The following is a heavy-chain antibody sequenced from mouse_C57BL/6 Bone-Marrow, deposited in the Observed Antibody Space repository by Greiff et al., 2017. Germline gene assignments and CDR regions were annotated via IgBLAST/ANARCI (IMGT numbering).Heavy chain of an antibody. CDR3: AREFRAIDY. V-gene: IGHV1-61*01. J-gene: IGHJ4*01. CDR1: GYTFTSYW. CDR2: IYPSDSET. Sequence: VQLQQPGAELVRPGSSVKLSCKASGYTFTSYWMDWVKQRPGQGLEWIGNIYPSDSETHYNQKFKDKATLTVDKSSSTAYMQLISLTSEDSAVYYCAREFRAIDYWGQGTSVTVSS.